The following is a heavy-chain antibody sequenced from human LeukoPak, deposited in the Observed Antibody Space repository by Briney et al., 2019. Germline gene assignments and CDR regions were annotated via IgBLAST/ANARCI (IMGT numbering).Heavy chain of an antibody. J-gene: IGHJ4*02. CDR3: ATSLGPLTEY. CDR2: INSGGSGT. V-gene: IGHV3-74*01. D-gene: IGHD7-27*01. CDR1: GFAFSSNW. Sequence: PGGSLRLSCAASGFAFSSNWMHWVRQTPGKELVWVSRINSGGSGTSYADSVEGRFTISRDNAKNTLYLQMNSLRAEDTAVYYCATSLGPLTEYWGQGTLVTVSS.